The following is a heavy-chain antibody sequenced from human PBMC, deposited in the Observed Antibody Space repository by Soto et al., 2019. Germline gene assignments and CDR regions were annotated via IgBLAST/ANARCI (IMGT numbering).Heavy chain of an antibody. J-gene: IGHJ4*02. V-gene: IGHV4-34*01. Sequence: LTCAVYGGSFSGYYWRWIRQPPGKGLEWIGEINHSGSTNYNPSLKSRVTISVDTSKNQFSLKLSSVTAADTAVYYCARGVFGITMIVVVSAPYYFDYWGQGTLVTVSS. D-gene: IGHD3-22*01. CDR3: ARGVFGITMIVVVSAPYYFDY. CDR1: GGSFSGYY. CDR2: INHSGST.